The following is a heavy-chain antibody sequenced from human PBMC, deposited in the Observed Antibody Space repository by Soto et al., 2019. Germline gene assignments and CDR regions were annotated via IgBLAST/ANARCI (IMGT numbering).Heavy chain of an antibody. Sequence: EVRLVESGGGLVKPGESLRLSCAASGFTFSSYSINWVRQAPGKGLEWVSTISSSSTYRYYADSVKGRFTISRANAKNSLCLQMYSPRAEDTAVYYCARAVATVPRGAPCYWGQGTPVIVCS. CDR2: ISSSSTYR. D-gene: IGHD3-10*01. J-gene: IGHJ4*02. V-gene: IGHV3-21*01. CDR1: GFTFSSYS. CDR3: ARAVATVPRGAPCY.